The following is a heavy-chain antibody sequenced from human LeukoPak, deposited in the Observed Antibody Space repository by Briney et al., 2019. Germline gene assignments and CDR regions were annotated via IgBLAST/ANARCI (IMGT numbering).Heavy chain of an antibody. V-gene: IGHV1-18*04. CDR3: AILSGYQDAFDI. J-gene: IGHJ3*02. CDR2: ISAYNGNT. CDR1: GYTFTSSY. Sequence: GASVKVSCKTSGYTFTSSYMHWVRQAPRQGLEWMGWISAYNGNTNYEQKLQGRVTMTTDTSTTKAYMELRRLSSKATDVSSCAILSGYQDAFDIWGQGTMVTVSS. D-gene: IGHD6-25*01.